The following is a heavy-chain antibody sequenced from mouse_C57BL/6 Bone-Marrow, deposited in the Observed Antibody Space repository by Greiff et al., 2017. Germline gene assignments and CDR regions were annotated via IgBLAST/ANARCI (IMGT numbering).Heavy chain of an antibody. D-gene: IGHD1-1*01. J-gene: IGHJ2*01. Sequence: QVQLQQSGAELVRPGASVTLSCKASGYTFTDYEMHWVKQTPVHGLEWIGAIYPETGGTAYNQKFKGKAILTADKDSSTAYMERRRLTSEDSAVYYCTRGATVVAVDYWGQGTTLTVSS. CDR2: IYPETGGT. V-gene: IGHV1-15*01. CDR3: TRGATVVAVDY. CDR1: GYTFTDYE.